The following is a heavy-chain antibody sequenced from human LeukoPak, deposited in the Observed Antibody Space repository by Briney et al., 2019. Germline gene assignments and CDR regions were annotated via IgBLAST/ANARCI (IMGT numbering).Heavy chain of an antibody. J-gene: IGHJ5*02. CDR3: AKDSDYGSGSYRETNWFDP. CDR2: IKQDGDEN. Sequence: PGGSLRLSCAASGFSFTAYWMSWVRQAPGKGLEWVANIKQDGDENYYVDSVMGRFTISRDNAKNSVYLQMNSLRAEDTAVYYCAKDSDYGSGSYRETNWFDPWGQGTLVTVSS. D-gene: IGHD3-10*01. CDR1: GFSFTAYW. V-gene: IGHV3-7*03.